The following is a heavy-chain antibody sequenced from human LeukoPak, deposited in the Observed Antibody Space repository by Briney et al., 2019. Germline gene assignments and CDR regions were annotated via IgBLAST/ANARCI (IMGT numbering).Heavy chain of an antibody. V-gene: IGHV3-30*04. J-gene: IGHJ4*02. CDR1: GFTFSSYA. Sequence: GGSLRLSCAASGFTFSSYAMHWVRQAPGKGLEWVAVISYDGSNKYYADSVKGRFTISRDNSKNTLYLQMNSLRAEDTAVYYCARTGPLGRQFDYWGQATLVTVSS. D-gene: IGHD3-3*02. CDR2: ISYDGSNK. CDR3: ARTGPLGRQFDY.